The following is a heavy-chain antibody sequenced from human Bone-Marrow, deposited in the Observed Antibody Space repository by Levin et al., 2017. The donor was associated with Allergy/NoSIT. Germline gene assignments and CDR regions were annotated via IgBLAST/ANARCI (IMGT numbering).Heavy chain of an antibody. CDR2: ISGSGSST. Sequence: GGSLRLSCAASEFTFSNYAMSWVRQAPGKGLEWVSAISGSGSSTYYADSVKGRFTISRDNSKNTLYLQMNSLRAEDTAVYYCAKDSTISGRYGRFQHWGQGTLATVSS. D-gene: IGHD6-19*01. CDR3: AKDSTISGRYGRFQH. J-gene: IGHJ1*01. V-gene: IGHV3-23*01. CDR1: EFTFSNYA.